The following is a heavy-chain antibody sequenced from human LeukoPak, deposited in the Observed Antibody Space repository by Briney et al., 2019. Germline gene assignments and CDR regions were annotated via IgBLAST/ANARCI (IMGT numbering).Heavy chain of an antibody. D-gene: IGHD3-10*01. Sequence: SETLSLTCTVSGGSISSGGYYWSWIRQHPGKGLEWIGYIYHSGSTYYNPSLKSRVTISVDRSKNQFSLKLSSVTAADTAVYYCARGRYYGSGSYYFSDAFDIWGQGTMVTVSS. CDR1: GGSISSGGYY. CDR3: ARGRYYGSGSYYFSDAFDI. J-gene: IGHJ3*02. V-gene: IGHV4-30-2*01. CDR2: IYHSGST.